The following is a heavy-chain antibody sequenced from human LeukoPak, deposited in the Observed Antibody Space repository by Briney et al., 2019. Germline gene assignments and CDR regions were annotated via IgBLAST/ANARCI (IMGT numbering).Heavy chain of an antibody. D-gene: IGHD1-1*01. J-gene: IGHJ4*02. V-gene: IGHV3-9*01. CDR3: ARDLNWETY. CDR1: GFTFDEYA. Sequence: GGSLRLSCAASGFTFDEYAMHWVRQAPGKGLEWVSGISWNSGSIGYADSVKGRLTISRDNAKNSLYLQMNSLRAEDTAVYYCARDLNWETYWGQGTLVTVSS. CDR2: ISWNSGSI.